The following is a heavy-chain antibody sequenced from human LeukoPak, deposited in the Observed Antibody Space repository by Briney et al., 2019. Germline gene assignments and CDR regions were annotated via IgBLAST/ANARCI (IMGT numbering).Heavy chain of an antibody. V-gene: IGHV1-18*01. CDR2: ISAYNGNT. Sequence: ASVKVSCKASGYTFTSYGISWVRQAPGQGLEWMGWISAYNGNTNYAQKLQGRVTMTTDTSTSTAYMELRSLRSDDTAVYYCARDSYGSGGSCYYYYGMDVWGQGTTVTVSS. CDR1: GYTFTSYG. D-gene: IGHD2-15*01. CDR3: ARDSYGSGGSCYYYYGMDV. J-gene: IGHJ6*02.